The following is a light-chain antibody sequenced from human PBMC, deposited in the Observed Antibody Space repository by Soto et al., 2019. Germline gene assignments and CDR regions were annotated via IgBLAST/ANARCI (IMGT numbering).Light chain of an antibody. CDR2: GTS. Sequence: EIVLTQSPGTLSLSPGEGATLSCRASQSVSNIYLAWYQQKPGQAPRLLMYGTSNRATGIPDRFIGSGSGTDFTLTISNLEPEDVAVYYCQQFGRSPRTFGQGNKVEIK. CDR1: QSVSNIY. J-gene: IGKJ1*01. CDR3: QQFGRSPRT. V-gene: IGKV3-20*01.